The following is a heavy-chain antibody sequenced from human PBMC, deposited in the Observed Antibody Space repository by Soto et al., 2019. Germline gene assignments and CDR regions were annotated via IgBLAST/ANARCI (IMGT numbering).Heavy chain of an antibody. V-gene: IGHV4-34*01. CDR2: INHSGST. J-gene: IGHJ6*02. CDR1: GGSFSGYD. Sequence: SETLSLTCAVYGGSFSGYDCSWIRQPPWKGLEWIGEINHSGSTNYNPSLKSRVTISVDTSKNQFSLKLSSVTAADTAVYYCERQLLYYDFWSGHPRYGMDVCGQGTTVTFSS. D-gene: IGHD3-3*01. CDR3: ERQLLYYDFWSGHPRYGMDV.